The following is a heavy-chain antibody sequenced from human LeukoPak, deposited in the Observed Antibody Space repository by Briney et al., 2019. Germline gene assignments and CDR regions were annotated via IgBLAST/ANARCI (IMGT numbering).Heavy chain of an antibody. CDR3: ARDSGGYYFDY. CDR2: IIPILGIA. D-gene: IGHD3-10*01. CDR1: GGTFSSYA. V-gene: IGHV1-69*04. Sequence: ASVKVSCKASGGTFSSYAISWVRQAPGQGLEWMGRIIPILGIANYAQKFQSRVTITADKSTSTAYMELSSLRSEDTAVYYCARDSGGYYFDYWGQGTLVTVSS. J-gene: IGHJ4*02.